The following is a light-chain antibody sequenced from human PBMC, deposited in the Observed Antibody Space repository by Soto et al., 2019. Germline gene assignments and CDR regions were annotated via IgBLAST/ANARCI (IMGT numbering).Light chain of an antibody. CDR2: VAS. J-gene: IGKJ3*01. V-gene: IGKV1-27*01. CDR3: QKYSSVPL. CDR1: QGISNY. Sequence: DIQMTQSPSSLSASVGDRVTITCRASQGISNYIAWYQQKPGKAPKLLIYVASTLQSGVPSRFSGSGSGTNFTLTINSLQPEDVATYSCQKYSSVPLFGPGTKVDIK.